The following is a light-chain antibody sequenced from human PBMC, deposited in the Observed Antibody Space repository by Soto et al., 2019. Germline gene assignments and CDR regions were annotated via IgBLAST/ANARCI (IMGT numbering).Light chain of an antibody. CDR2: AAS. CDR1: QSIGGY. V-gene: IGKV1-39*01. CDR3: QQSYRTPT. J-gene: IGKJ5*01. Sequence: DIQMTQSPSSLSASVGDRVTITCRASQSIGGYLTWYQQLPGKAPKLLIFAASGLQSGVPSRFSGSGSGTDFTLTISSLQPEDFATYYCQQSYRTPTFGQGTRLEIK.